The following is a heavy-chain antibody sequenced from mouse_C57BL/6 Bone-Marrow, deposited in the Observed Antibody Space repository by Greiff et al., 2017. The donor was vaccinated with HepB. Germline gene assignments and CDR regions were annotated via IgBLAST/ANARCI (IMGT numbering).Heavy chain of an antibody. J-gene: IGHJ1*03. CDR2: IRLKSDNYAT. V-gene: IGHV6-3*01. CDR3: TAVLITTVVARDWYFDV. D-gene: IGHD1-1*01. CDR1: GFTFSNYW. Sequence: EVHLVESGGGLVQPGGSMKLSCVASGFTFSNYWMNWVRQSPEKGLEWVAQIRLKSDNYATHYAESVKGRFTISRDDSKSSVYLQMNNLRAEDTGIYYCTAVLITTVVARDWYFDVWGTGTTVTVSS.